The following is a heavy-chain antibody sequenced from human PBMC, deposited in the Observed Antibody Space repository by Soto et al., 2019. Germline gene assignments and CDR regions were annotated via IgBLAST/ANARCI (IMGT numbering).Heavy chain of an antibody. Sequence: QVQLVQSGAEWKTPGASVKVSCKASGYIFISYGISWVRQAPGQGLEWMGWISPYNGNTNYAQKFQGRVNMTTDTSTTTAYMELRSLRSDATEVYFCVRGSSVHFVPLGNWFDPGGQGTLVTVSS. V-gene: IGHV1-18*01. CDR1: GYIFISYG. CDR2: ISPYNGNT. CDR3: VRGSSVHFVPLGNWFDP. J-gene: IGHJ5*02. D-gene: IGHD1-1*01.